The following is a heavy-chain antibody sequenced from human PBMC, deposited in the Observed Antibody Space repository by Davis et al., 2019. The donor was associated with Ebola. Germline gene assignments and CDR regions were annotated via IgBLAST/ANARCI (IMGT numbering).Heavy chain of an antibody. V-gene: IGHV3-21*04. CDR3: AKRPYYYESSGYSVEY. CDR2: ISGSSSYI. CDR1: GITFSRYS. D-gene: IGHD3-22*01. J-gene: IGHJ4*02. Sequence: PGGSLRLSCAVSGITFSRYSMNWVRQAPGKGLEWVSSISGSSSYIYYADSVKGRFTISRDNSKSTLYLQMNSLRAEDTAVYYCAKRPYYYESSGYSVEYWGQGTLVTVSS.